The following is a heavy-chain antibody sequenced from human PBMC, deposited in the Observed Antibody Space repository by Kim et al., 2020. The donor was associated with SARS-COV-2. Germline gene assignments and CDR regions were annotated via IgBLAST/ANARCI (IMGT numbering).Heavy chain of an antibody. Sequence: SETLSLTCTVSGGSISSGGYYWSWIRQHPGKGLEWIGYIYYSGSTYYNPSLKSRVTISVDTSKNQFSLKLSSVTAADTAVYYCARSAARLPIDYWGQGTLVTVSS. CDR3: ARSAARLPIDY. CDR1: GGSISSGGYY. V-gene: IGHV4-31*03. CDR2: IYYSGST. D-gene: IGHD6-6*01. J-gene: IGHJ4*02.